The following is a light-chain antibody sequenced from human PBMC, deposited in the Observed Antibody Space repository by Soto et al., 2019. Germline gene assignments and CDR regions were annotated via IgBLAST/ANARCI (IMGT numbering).Light chain of an antibody. Sequence: SVLAQPAPPSWSPGQSITLPRAWTNRDVGRYTYVSWYQQHPGKAPKLIIYDVYNRPSGVSTRFSGSKSGNTASLTISGLQAEDEADYYCTSYTSTSTPYVFGGGTKVTV. CDR2: DVY. V-gene: IGLV2-14*01. CDR3: TSYTSTSTPYV. J-gene: IGLJ1*01. CDR1: NRDVGRYTY.